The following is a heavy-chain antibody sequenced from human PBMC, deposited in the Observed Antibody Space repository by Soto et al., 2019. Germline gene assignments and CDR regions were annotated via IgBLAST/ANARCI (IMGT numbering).Heavy chain of an antibody. J-gene: IGHJ6*02. CDR2: IWYDGSNK. Sequence: GGSLRLSCAASGFTFSSYGMHWVRQAPGKGLEWVAVIWYDGSNKYYADSVKGRFTISRDNSKNTLYLQMNSLRAEDTAEYYCARDLHPDTAMAMDVWGQGTTVTVSS. CDR3: ARDLHPDTAMAMDV. V-gene: IGHV3-33*01. D-gene: IGHD5-18*01. CDR1: GFTFSSYG.